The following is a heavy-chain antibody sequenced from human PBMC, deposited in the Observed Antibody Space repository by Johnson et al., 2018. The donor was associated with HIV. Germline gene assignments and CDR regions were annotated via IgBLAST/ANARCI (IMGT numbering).Heavy chain of an antibody. V-gene: IGHV3-66*01. CDR3: AKALGGYAFDI. CDR1: GFTFSSYW. J-gene: IGHJ3*02. Sequence: VQLVESGGGLVQPGGSLRLSCAASGFTFSSYWMSWVRQAPGKGLEWVSVIYSGGSTYSADSVTGRFTISSDNSKNTLYLQMNSLRAEDPAVYYCAKALGGYAFDIWGQGTMVTVSS. CDR2: IYSGGST. D-gene: IGHD3-3*01.